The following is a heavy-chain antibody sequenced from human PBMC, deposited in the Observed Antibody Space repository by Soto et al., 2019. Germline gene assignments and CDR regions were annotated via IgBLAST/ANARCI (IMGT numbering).Heavy chain of an antibody. CDR1: GFTFSSYA. CDR2: ISGSGGST. D-gene: IGHD4-17*01. V-gene: IGHV3-23*01. CDR3: AKHGDYVTLHWFDP. J-gene: IGHJ5*02. Sequence: EVQLLESGGGLVQPGGSLRLSCAASGFTFSSYAMSWVRQAPGKGLEWVSAISGSGGSTYYADSVKGRFTISRDNTKNTLYLQMNSLRAEDTSVYHCAKHGDYVTLHWFDPWGQGTLVTVSS.